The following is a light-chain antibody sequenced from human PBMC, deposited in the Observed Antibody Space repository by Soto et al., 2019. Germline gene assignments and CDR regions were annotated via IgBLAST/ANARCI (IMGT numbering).Light chain of an antibody. V-gene: IGKV3-20*01. J-gene: IGKJ4*02. Sequence: EIEMTQSPATLSVSLGERATLSCRASQNILSTLAWYQQMPGQAPRLLIYSTSNRATGIPDRFSGSGSGTDFSLTISSLEPEDFAVYHCQQYSSSPPTFGEGTKVDIK. CDR3: QQYSSSPPT. CDR2: STS. CDR1: QNILST.